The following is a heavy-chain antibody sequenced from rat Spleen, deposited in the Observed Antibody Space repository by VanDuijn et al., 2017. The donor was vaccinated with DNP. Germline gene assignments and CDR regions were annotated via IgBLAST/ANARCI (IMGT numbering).Heavy chain of an antibody. Sequence: EVQLQESGTGLVKPSQSLSLTCSVTGYSITSNYWGWIRKFPGNKMEYIGHIIYSGSTNYNPSLRRSILITRETLKNHFFLHLNSVTTENTSTYYCARWTRYFDYWGQGVMVTVSS. CDR3: ARWTRYFDY. V-gene: IGHV3-1*01. D-gene: IGHD1-7*01. CDR1: GYSITSNY. J-gene: IGHJ2*01. CDR2: IIYSGST.